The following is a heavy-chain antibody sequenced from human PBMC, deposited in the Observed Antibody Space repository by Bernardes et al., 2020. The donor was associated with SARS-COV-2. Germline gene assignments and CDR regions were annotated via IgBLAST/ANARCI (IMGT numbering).Heavy chain of an antibody. V-gene: IGHV3-74*03. D-gene: IGHD4-17*01. Sequence: GGSLRLSCAASGISFSSYWMHWVRQAPGKGLVWVSRISGEGTGITYADSVKGRFTISRDNAKNTLFLQMNSLRAEDTAVYYCASGPTTVTIDYWGQGTLVTVSS. CDR2: ISGEGTGI. CDR3: ASGPTTVTIDY. CDR1: GISFSSYW. J-gene: IGHJ4*02.